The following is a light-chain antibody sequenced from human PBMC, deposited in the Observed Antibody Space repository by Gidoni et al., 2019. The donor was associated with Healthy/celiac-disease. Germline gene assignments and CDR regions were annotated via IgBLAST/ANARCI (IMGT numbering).Light chain of an antibody. CDR2: DVS. CDR3: SSYTSSSTPVV. Sequence: QSSLTQPPSVSWSPGPSITLSCTGTSTDVGGYTYVSWDQQHPGKATTLMMYDVSNRPSGVSNRFSGSKSGNTASLTISGLQAEEEADYYCSSYTSSSTPVVFGGGTKLTVL. CDR1: STDVGGYTY. J-gene: IGLJ2*01. V-gene: IGLV2-14*01.